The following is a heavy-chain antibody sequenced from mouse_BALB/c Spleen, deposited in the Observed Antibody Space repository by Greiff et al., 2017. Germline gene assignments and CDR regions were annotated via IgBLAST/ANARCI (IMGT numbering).Heavy chain of an antibody. CDR1: GFSLTSYG. CDR2: IWSGGST. J-gene: IGHJ4*01. CDR3: ARNGYGSSYAMDY. Sequence: QVQLKESGPGLVQPSQSLSITCTVSGFSLTSYGVHWVRQSPGKGLEWLGVIWSGGSTDYNAAFLSRLSISKDNSKSQVFFKMNSLQANDTAIYYCARNGYGSSYAMDYWGQGTSVTVSS. D-gene: IGHD1-1*01. V-gene: IGHV2-2*02.